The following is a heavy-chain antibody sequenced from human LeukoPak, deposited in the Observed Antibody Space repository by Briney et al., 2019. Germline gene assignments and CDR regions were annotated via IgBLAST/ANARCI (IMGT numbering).Heavy chain of an antibody. V-gene: IGHV1-2*02. CDR2: IIPNSGGT. CDR3: ASPGGDYDAFDI. CDR1: GYTFTDYY. Sequence: ASVKVSCQASGYTFTDYYMHWVRQAPGQGLEWMGWIIPNSGGTSYAQKFQGRITMTRDTSISTAYMELSRLRSDDTAVYYCASPGGDYDAFDIWGQRTMVTVSS. J-gene: IGHJ3*02. D-gene: IGHD4-17*01.